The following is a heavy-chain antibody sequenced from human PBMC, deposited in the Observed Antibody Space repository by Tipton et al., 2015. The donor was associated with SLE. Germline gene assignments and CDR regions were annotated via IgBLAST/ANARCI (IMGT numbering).Heavy chain of an antibody. CDR1: GLTFSSYS. J-gene: IGHJ3*02. CDR2: ISSSSSYI. Sequence: SLRLSCAASGLTFSSYSMNWVRQAPGKGLEWVSSISSSSSYIYYADSVKGRFTISRDNAKNSLYLQMNSLRAEDTAVYYCARDGGDAFDIWGQGTMVTVSS. CDR3: ARDGGDAFDI. D-gene: IGHD3-10*01. V-gene: IGHV3-21*01.